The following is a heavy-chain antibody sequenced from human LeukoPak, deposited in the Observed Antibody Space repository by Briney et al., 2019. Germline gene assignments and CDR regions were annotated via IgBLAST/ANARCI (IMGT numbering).Heavy chain of an antibody. CDR3: AKDDRPRIAVAGRPFLENDY. CDR1: GYSISSGYH. V-gene: IGHV4-38-2*02. J-gene: IGHJ4*02. Sequence: SETLSLTCTVSGYSISSGYHWGWIRQSPGKGLEWIGSIYHSGSTYYNPSLKSRVTISVDTSKNQFSLKLRSVTAADTAVYYCAKDDRPRIAVAGRPFLENDYWGQGTLVPVSP. CDR2: IYHSGST. D-gene: IGHD6-19*01.